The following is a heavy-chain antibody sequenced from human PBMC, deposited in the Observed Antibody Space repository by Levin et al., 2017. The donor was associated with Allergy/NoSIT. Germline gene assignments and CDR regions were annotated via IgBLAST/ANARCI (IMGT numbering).Heavy chain of an antibody. J-gene: IGHJ6*02. D-gene: IGHD3-16*01. V-gene: IGHV4-39*01. Sequence: PSETLSLTCTVSGDSISSSSYYWGWIRQPPGTGLEWIGSISYSGITYYSPSLKSRVTTSVDTSKNQFSLKLSSVTAADTAVYYCGGWDYDYGMDVWGQGTTVTVSS. CDR3: GGWDYDYGMDV. CDR2: ISYSGIT. CDR1: GDSISSSSYY.